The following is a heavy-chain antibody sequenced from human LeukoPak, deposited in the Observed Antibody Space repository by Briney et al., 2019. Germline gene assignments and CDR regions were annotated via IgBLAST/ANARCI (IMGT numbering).Heavy chain of an antibody. CDR1: GGSISSYY. J-gene: IGHJ4*02. CDR3: ARDRVHEELGTFDY. CDR2: IYYSGST. V-gene: IGHV4-59*01. Sequence: SETLSLTCTVSGGSISSYYWSWIRQFPGKGLEWIGYIYYSGSTHYNPSLKSRVTISVDTSKNQFSLKLSSVTAADTAVYYCARDRVHEELGTFDYWGQETLVTVSS. D-gene: IGHD7-27*01.